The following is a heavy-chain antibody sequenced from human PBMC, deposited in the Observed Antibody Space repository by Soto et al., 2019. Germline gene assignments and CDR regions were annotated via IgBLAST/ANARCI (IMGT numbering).Heavy chain of an antibody. CDR1: GGSISSSSYY. V-gene: IGHV4-39*01. CDR2: IYYSGST. Sequence: PSETLSLTCTVSGGSISSSSYYWGWIRQPPGKGLEWIGSIYYSGSTYYNPSLKSRVTISVDTSKNQFSLKLSSVTAADTAVYYCARIKGELPTRYYYYYYGMDVWGQGTTVTVSS. D-gene: IGHD1-26*01. J-gene: IGHJ6*02. CDR3: ARIKGELPTRYYYYYYGMDV.